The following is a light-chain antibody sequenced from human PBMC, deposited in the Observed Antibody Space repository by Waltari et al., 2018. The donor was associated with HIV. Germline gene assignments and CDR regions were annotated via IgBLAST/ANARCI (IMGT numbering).Light chain of an antibody. J-gene: IGLJ1*01. V-gene: IGLV3-1*01. Sequence: SYELTQPPSVSVSPGQTATITCSGDKLGDKYVFWYKQKPGQSPVLVISQDIKRPSGSPERFSGSNSGNTATLTISGTQAMDEADYYGQAWDSSTAVFGTGTKVTVL. CDR1: KLGDKY. CDR2: QDI. CDR3: QAWDSSTAV.